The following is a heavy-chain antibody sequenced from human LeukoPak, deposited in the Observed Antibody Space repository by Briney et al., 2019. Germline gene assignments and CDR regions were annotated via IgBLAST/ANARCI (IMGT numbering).Heavy chain of an antibody. Sequence: SETLSLTCTVSGGSISSYYWSWIRQPPGKGLEWIGYIYYSGSTNYNPSLKSRVTISVDTSKNQFSLKLSSVTAADTAVYYCARGDNWNYWNFDYWGQGTLVIVSS. CDR3: ARGDNWNYWNFDY. J-gene: IGHJ4*02. CDR1: GGSISSYY. D-gene: IGHD1-7*01. V-gene: IGHV4-59*01. CDR2: IYYSGST.